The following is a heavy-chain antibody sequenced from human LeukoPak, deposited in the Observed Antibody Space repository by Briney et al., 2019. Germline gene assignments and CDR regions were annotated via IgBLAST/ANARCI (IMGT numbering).Heavy chain of an antibody. V-gene: IGHV4-59*08. CDR3: ASNKPTGSYPLEL. CDR2: IYYTGST. CDR1: GGSISGYY. J-gene: IGHJ4*02. D-gene: IGHD3-10*01. Sequence: SDTLSLTCTVSGGSISGYYGSWLRQPPGKGLEWVGHIYYTGSTNYNPSLRRRITISLDTSTSTLPLRLSFVPAAETPVYYCASNKPTGSYPLELWGQGTLVTVP.